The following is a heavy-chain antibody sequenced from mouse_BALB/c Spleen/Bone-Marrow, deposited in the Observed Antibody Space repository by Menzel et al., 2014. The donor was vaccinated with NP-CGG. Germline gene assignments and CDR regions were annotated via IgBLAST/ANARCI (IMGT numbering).Heavy chain of an antibody. CDR1: GYTFTSSV. J-gene: IGHJ2*01. Sequence: VQPQQSGPELVKLGASVKMSCKASGYTFTSSVMHWVKQKPGQGLEWIGYFNPYNDGSKYNEKFKGKATLTSDRSSSTAYMELSSLTSEDSAVYYCAKGGNYRYDFDYWGQGTTLTVSS. D-gene: IGHD2-14*01. V-gene: IGHV1-14*01. CDR2: FNPYNDGS. CDR3: AKGGNYRYDFDY.